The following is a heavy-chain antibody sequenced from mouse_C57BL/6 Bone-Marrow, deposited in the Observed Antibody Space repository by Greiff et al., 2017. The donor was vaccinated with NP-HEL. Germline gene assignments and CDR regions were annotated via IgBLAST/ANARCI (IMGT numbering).Heavy chain of an antibody. CDR2: ISYDGST. CDR3: ARGRIYYDYDGYYFDY. Sequence: EVQRVESGPGLVKPSQSLSLTCSVTGYSITSGYYWNWIRQFPGNKLEWMGYISYDGSTNYNPSLKNRISITRDTSKNQFFLKLNSVTTEDTATYDCARGRIYYDYDGYYFDYWGQGTTLTVSS. D-gene: IGHD2-4*01. J-gene: IGHJ2*01. V-gene: IGHV3-6*01. CDR1: GYSITSGYY.